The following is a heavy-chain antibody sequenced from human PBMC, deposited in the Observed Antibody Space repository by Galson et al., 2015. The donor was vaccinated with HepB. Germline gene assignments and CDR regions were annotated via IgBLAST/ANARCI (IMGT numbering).Heavy chain of an antibody. CDR3: VRDRGSGFGGNDVPSFDY. CDR2: ISSDSTTI. CDR1: GFRLTDYA. V-gene: IGHV3-48*01. D-gene: IGHD5-12*01. Sequence: SLRLSCAASGFRLTDYAMNWVRRAPGKGLEWAAYISSDSTTIHYADSVKGRFTISRDNVKNSVFLQMNSLRGEDTAVYYCVRDRGSGFGGNDVPSFDYWGRGSLVTVSP. J-gene: IGHJ4*02.